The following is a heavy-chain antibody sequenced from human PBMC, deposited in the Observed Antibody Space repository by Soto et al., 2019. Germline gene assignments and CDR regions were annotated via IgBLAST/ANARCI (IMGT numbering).Heavy chain of an antibody. D-gene: IGHD2-8*01. CDR3: ARLMDTSFYL. CDR1: GFTFSDHH. J-gene: IGHJ4*02. Sequence: PGGSLRLSCAASGFTFSDHHMDWVRQAPGKGLEWVGRARNKAHSYTTAYAASVKGRFTISRDESKNSLSLQMNSLKTDDTAVYFCARLMDTSFYLWGQGTLVTVSS. V-gene: IGHV3-72*01. CDR2: ARNKAHSYTT.